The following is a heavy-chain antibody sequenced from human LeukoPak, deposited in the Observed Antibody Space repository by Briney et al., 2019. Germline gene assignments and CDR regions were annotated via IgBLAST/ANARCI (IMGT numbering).Heavy chain of an antibody. CDR3: ARITIPLIYGGNSAGLDY. CDR2: IYYSGST. D-gene: IGHD4-23*01. Sequence: SETLSLTCTVSGGSISSSSYYWGWIRQPPGKGLEWIGSIYYSGSTYYNPSLKSRVTISVDTSKNQFSLKLSSVTAADTAVYYCARITIPLIYGGNSAGLDYWGQGTMVTVSS. V-gene: IGHV4-39*01. CDR1: GGSISSSSYY. J-gene: IGHJ3*01.